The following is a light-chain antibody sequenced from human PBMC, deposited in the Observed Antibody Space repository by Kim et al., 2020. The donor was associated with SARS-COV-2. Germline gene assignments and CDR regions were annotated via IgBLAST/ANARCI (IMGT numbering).Light chain of an antibody. CDR3: QQSYSTPLT. CDR1: QSISSY. J-gene: IGKJ4*01. V-gene: IGKV1-39*01. Sequence: DIQMTQSPSSLSASVGDRVTITCRASQSISSYLNWYQQKPGKAPKLLTYGASSLQSGVPSRFSGSGSGTDFTLTISSLQPEDFATYYCQQSYSTPLTFGGGTKLEI. CDR2: GAS.